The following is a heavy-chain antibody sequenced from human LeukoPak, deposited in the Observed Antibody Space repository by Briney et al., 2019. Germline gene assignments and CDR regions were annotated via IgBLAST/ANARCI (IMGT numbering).Heavy chain of an antibody. D-gene: IGHD3-10*01. Sequence: GGSLRLSCAASGFTFDDYAMHWVWQAPGKGLEWVSGISWNSGSIGYADSVKGRFTISRDNAKNSLYLQMNSLRAEDTALYYCAKDQHEYYYGSGATFDYWGQGTLVTVSS. CDR3: AKDQHEYYYGSGATFDY. J-gene: IGHJ4*02. V-gene: IGHV3-9*01. CDR1: GFTFDDYA. CDR2: ISWNSGSI.